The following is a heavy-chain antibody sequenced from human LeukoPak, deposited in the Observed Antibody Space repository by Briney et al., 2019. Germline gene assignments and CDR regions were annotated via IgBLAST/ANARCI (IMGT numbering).Heavy chain of an antibody. J-gene: IGHJ5*02. CDR3: AREGYDILTGCNNWFDP. Sequence: SVKVSCKASGYTFTSYGISWVRQAPGQGLEWMGWISAYNGNTNYAQKLQGRVTMTTDTSTSTAYTELRSLRSDDTAVYYCAREGYDILTGCNNWFDPWGQGTLVTLSS. CDR1: GYTFTSYG. V-gene: IGHV1-18*01. D-gene: IGHD3-9*01. CDR2: ISAYNGNT.